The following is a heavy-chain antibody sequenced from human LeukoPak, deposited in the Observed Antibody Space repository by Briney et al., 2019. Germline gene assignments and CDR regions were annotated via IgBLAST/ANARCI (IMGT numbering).Heavy chain of an antibody. CDR2: IYYSGST. CDR1: GGSISSYY. D-gene: IGHD3-10*01. Sequence: PSETLSLTCTVSGGSISSYYWSWIRQPPGKGLEWIGYIYYSGSTNYNPSLKSRVTISVDTSKNQFSLKLSSVTAADTAVYYCARGLNRYYGSGSYWGQGTLVTVSS. J-gene: IGHJ4*02. CDR3: ARGLNRYYGSGSY. V-gene: IGHV4-59*12.